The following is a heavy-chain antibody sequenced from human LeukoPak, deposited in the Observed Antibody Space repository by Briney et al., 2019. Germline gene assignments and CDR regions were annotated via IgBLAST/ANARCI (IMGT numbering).Heavy chain of an antibody. D-gene: IGHD6-13*01. CDR2: IRSKAYGGTT. V-gene: IGHV3-49*04. J-gene: IGHJ4*02. Sequence: GSLRLSCTASGFTFGDYAMSWVRQAPGKGLEWVGFIRSKAYGGTTEYAASVKGRFTISRDDSKSIAYLQMNSLKTEDTAVYYCTRVPAAAFFSLVYWGQGTLVTVSS. CDR1: GFTFGDYA. CDR3: TRVPAAAFFSLVY.